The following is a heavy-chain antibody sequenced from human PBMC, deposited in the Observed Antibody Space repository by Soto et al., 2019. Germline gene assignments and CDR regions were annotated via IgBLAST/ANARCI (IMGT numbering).Heavy chain of an antibody. CDR2: IIPILGIA. D-gene: IGHD6-19*01. V-gene: IGHV1-69*02. J-gene: IGHJ4*02. Sequence: SVKVSCKASGGTFSSYTISWVRQAPGQGLEWMGRIIPILGIANYAQKFQGRVTITADKSTSTAYMELSSLRSEDTAVYYCARSGYSSGWEGGYFDYWGQGTLVTVSS. CDR1: GGTFSSYT. CDR3: ARSGYSSGWEGGYFDY.